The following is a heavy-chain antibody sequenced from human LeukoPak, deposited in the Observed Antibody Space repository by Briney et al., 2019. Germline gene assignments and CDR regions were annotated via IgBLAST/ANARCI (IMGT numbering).Heavy chain of an antibody. CDR1: GGSISSYY. D-gene: IGHD4-23*01. Sequence: SETLSLTCTVSGGSISSYYWSWVRQPPGKELEWIGYVYTSGAANYNSSLKSRVTISVDTSKNHFSLKLSSVTAADTAVYYCARHSRYGGSPTSYFYHYYMDVWGKGTTVTVSS. V-gene: IGHV4-4*09. J-gene: IGHJ6*03. CDR2: VYTSGAA. CDR3: ARHSRYGGSPTSYFYHYYMDV.